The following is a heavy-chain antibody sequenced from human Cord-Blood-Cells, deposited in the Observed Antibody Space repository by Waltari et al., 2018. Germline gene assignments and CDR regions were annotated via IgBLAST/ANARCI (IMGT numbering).Heavy chain of an antibody. CDR1: GGSFSGYY. D-gene: IGHD6-13*01. Sequence: QVQLQQWGAGLLKPSETLSLTCAVYGGSFSGYYWSWIRQPPGKGLEWIGEINHSGSTNYNPSLKSRVTISVDTSKNQFSLKLSSVTAADTAVYYCARCPGIAAAVGGWYYYYGMDVWGQGTTVTVSS. J-gene: IGHJ6*02. CDR2: INHSGST. V-gene: IGHV4-34*01. CDR3: ARCPGIAAAVGGWYYYYGMDV.